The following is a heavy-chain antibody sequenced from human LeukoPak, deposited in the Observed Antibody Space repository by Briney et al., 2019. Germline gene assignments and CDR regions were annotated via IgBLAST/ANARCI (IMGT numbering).Heavy chain of an antibody. CDR1: GFTVSSNY. D-gene: IGHD2-2*01. Sequence: GGSLRLSCAASGFTVSSNYMSWVRQAPGKGLEWVSVIYSGGSTYYADSVKGRFTISRDNAKNSLYLQMNSLRAEDTAVYYCARESIVPAAYYFDYWGQGTLVTVSS. CDR3: ARESIVPAAYYFDY. V-gene: IGHV3-66*01. CDR2: IYSGGST. J-gene: IGHJ4*02.